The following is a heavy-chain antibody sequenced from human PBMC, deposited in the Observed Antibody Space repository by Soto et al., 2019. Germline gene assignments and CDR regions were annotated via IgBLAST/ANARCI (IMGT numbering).Heavy chain of an antibody. CDR2: IIPIFGTA. D-gene: IGHD6-13*01. CDR3: ARSVLGIAAAGADYYYYGMDV. J-gene: IGHJ6*02. Sequence: GASVKVSFKASGGTFSSYAISWVRQAPGQGLEWMGGIIPIFGTANYAQKFQGRVTITADKSTSTAYMELSSLRSEDTAVYYCARSVLGIAAAGADYYYYGMDVWGQGTTVTVSS. CDR1: GGTFSSYA. V-gene: IGHV1-69*06.